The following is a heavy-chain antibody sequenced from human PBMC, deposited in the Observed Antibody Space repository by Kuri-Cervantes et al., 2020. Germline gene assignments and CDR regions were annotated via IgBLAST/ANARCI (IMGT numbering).Heavy chain of an antibody. Sequence: SVKVSCKASGYTFTSYAMHWVRQAPGQGLEWMGGIIPIFGTANYAQKFQGRVTITADESTSTAYMELSSLRSEDTAVYYCARDLKEGHRYYYDSSGYYAFDIWGQGTMVTCSS. V-gene: IGHV1-69*13. CDR2: IIPIFGTA. D-gene: IGHD3-22*01. CDR3: ARDLKEGHRYYYDSSGYYAFDI. CDR1: GYTFTSYA. J-gene: IGHJ3*02.